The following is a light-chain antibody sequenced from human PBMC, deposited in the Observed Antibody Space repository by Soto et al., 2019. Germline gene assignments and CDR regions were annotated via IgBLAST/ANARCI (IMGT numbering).Light chain of an antibody. CDR3: SSYTSSSTPYV. CDR1: SSDVGGYNY. Sequence: QSVLTQPASVSGSPGQSITISCTGTSSDVGGYNYVSWYQQHPVKAPKLMIYDVTNRPSGVSDRFSGSKSGNTASLPISGLQAEDEADYYCSSYTSSSTPYVFGPGTKLTVL. CDR2: DVT. V-gene: IGLV2-14*01. J-gene: IGLJ1*01.